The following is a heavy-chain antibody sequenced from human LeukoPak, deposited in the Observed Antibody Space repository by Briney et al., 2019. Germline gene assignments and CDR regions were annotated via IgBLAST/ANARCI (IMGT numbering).Heavy chain of an antibody. CDR2: ISAYNGNT. CDR3: ARSVGGTCGNWFDP. J-gene: IGHJ5*02. CDR1: GYTFTSYG. Sequence: ASVKVPCKASGYTFTSYGISWVRQARGQGLELVGWISAYNGNTNHAQTLQGRVTTTTATSPSTAYTALRSLRSHAPAVYYCARSVGGTCGNWFDPWGQGTLVTVSS. V-gene: IGHV1-18*01. D-gene: IGHD1-14*01.